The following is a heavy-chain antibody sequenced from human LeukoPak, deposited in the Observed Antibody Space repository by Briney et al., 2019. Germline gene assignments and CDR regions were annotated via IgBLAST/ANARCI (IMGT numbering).Heavy chain of an antibody. V-gene: IGHV3-21*01. Sequence: PGGSLRLSCAASGFTFSSYTMNWVRQAPGKGLEWVSSVSSTSSDIYYADSVKGRFTISRDNAKNSLYLQMNSLRAEDTAVYYCSRDHLDGMDLWGQGTTVTVSS. CDR1: GFTFSSYT. CDR2: VSSTSSDI. CDR3: SRDHLDGMDL. J-gene: IGHJ6*02.